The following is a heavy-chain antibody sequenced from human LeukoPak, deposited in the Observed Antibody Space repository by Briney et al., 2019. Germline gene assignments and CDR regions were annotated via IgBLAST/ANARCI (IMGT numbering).Heavy chain of an antibody. D-gene: IGHD5-12*01. CDR1: GGSFRSYG. CDR2: IMVTLGVA. Sequence: SVKVSCKASGGSFRSYGISWVRQAPGQGLEWMGRIMVTLGVADYAQKFQGGVTMTVDKSTSTVYMELSSLRSEDTAVYYCARDRVEWLRPPPIYYYYGMDVWGQGTTVTVSS. CDR3: ARDRVEWLRPPPIYYYYGMDV. J-gene: IGHJ6*02. V-gene: IGHV1-69*04.